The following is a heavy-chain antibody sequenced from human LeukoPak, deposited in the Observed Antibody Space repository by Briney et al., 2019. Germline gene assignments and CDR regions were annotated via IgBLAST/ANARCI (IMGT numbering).Heavy chain of an antibody. D-gene: IGHD3-16*02. CDR2: ISYDGSNK. J-gene: IGHJ4*02. V-gene: IGHV3-30-3*01. CDR3: AKDRGIVNPYYFDY. Sequence: PGRSLRLSCAASGFTFSSYAMHRVRQAPGKGLEWVAVISYDGSNKYYADSVKGRFTISRDNSKNTLYLQMNSLRAEDTAVYYCAKDRGIVNPYYFDYWGQGTLVTVSS. CDR1: GFTFSSYA.